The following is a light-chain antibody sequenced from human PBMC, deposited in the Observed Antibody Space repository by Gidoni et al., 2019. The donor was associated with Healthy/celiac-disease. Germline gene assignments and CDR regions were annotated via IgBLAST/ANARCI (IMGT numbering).Light chain of an antibody. Sequence: DIQITPSPSSLSASVGDRVTITCRASQRISSYLNWYQQKPGKAPKLLIYAASSLQSGVPSRLSGSGSGTDVTLTISSLQTEDFATYYCQQSYSNPETFXQXTKLEIK. V-gene: IGKV1-39*01. J-gene: IGKJ2*01. CDR1: QRISSY. CDR3: QQSYSNPET. CDR2: AAS.